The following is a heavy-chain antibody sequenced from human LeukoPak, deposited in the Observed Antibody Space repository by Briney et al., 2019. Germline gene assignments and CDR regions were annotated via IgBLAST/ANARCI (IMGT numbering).Heavy chain of an antibody. CDR3: ARADDSSGYYYYYYFDY. J-gene: IGHJ4*02. D-gene: IGHD3-22*01. V-gene: IGHV4-31*01. CDR2: INYSGTT. Sequence: PSQTLSLTCTVSGGSLSSGPYYWSWIRHPPGKGLEWIGYINYSGTTYYNPSLKSPALIAIDTSKNQFSLKLSSVTAADTAVYYCARADDSSGYYYYYYFDYWGQGALITVSS. CDR1: GGSLSSGPYY.